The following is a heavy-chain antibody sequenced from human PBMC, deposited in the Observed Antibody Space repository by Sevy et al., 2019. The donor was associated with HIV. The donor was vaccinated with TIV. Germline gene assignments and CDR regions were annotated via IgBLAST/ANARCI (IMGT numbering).Heavy chain of an antibody. CDR1: GFTFSDYY. V-gene: IGHV3-11*06. CDR3: ARDRRNYGGQYFDY. J-gene: IGHJ4*02. Sequence: GGSLRLSCAASGFTFSDYYMSWVRQAPGKGLEWISDISSGSSHTNDADSVKGRFTISRDNAKNSLYLEMNSLRVEDTAVYYCARDRRNYGGQYFDYWGKGTLVTVSS. D-gene: IGHD4-17*01. CDR2: ISSGSSHT.